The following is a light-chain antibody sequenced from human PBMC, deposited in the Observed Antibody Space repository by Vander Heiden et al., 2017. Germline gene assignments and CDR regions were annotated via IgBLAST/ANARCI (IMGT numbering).Light chain of an antibody. J-gene: IGLJ3*02. CDR2: WNS. CDR3: QYSGSRLSGVV. Sequence: QSVLTPPPSVSGAPGQRVTISCTGSSSNIGAGYDVHWYQQRPGTAPKRRCEWNSNRPSVVPQRCSGSKSGTSASLGITGLQAEDEAEDDCQYSGSRLSGVVFGGGTKLTVL. CDR1: SSNIGAGYD. V-gene: IGLV1-40*01.